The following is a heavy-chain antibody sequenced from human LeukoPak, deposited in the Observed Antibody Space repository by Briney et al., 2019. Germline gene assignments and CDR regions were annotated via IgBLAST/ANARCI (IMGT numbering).Heavy chain of an antibody. Sequence: PSETLSLTCAVYGGSFSGYYWSWIRQPPGKGLEWIGEINHSGSTNYNPSLKSRVTISVDTSKNQFSLKLSPVTAADTAVYYCARGKINLNYDFWSGYLRKDWFDPWGQGTLVTVSS. CDR2: INHSGST. CDR3: ARGKINLNYDFWSGYLRKDWFDP. D-gene: IGHD3-3*01. V-gene: IGHV4-34*01. J-gene: IGHJ5*02. CDR1: GGSFSGYY.